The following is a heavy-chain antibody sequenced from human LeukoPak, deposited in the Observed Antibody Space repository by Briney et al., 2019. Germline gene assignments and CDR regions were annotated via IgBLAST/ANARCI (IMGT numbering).Heavy chain of an antibody. CDR3: AKGLQRTSYYFDY. V-gene: IGHV3-23*01. Sequence: GGSLRLSCAASGFTFSSYRMNWVRQAPGKGREWVSAISGSGGSTYYADSVRGRFTISRDNSKNTLYLQMNSLRAEDTAVYYCAKGLQRTSYYFDYWGQGTLVTVSS. D-gene: IGHD6-25*01. CDR1: GFTFSSYR. CDR2: ISGSGGST. J-gene: IGHJ4*02.